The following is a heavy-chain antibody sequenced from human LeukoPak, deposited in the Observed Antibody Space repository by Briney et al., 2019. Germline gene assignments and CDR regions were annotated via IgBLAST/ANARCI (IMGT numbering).Heavy chain of an antibody. J-gene: IGHJ4*02. CDR2: INPSGGST. CDR1: GYTLTSYY. Sequence: ASVEVSFKASGYTLTSYYMHWVRQAPGQGLEWMGIINPSGGSTSYAQKFQGRVTMTRDTSTSTVYMELSSLRSEDTAVYYCATDSSSPKHALVYWGQGTLVTVSS. D-gene: IGHD6-6*01. CDR3: ATDSSSPKHALVY. V-gene: IGHV1-46*01.